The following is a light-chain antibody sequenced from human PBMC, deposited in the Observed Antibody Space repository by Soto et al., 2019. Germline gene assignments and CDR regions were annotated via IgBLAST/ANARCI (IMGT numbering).Light chain of an antibody. J-gene: IGKJ3*01. V-gene: IGKV3-20*01. CDR2: GAS. CDR3: QQFSGSLT. Sequence: EVVLTQSPGTLSLSPGESATLSCRASQNIYTGYLAWYQQKPGQAPRLLISGASDRATGIPDRFTGSGSGTDFTLTISRLEPEDFAVYYCQQFSGSLTFGPGTKVDSK. CDR1: QNIYTGY.